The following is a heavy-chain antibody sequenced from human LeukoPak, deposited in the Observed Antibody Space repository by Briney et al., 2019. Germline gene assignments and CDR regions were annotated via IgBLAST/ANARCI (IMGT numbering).Heavy chain of an antibody. CDR2: ISNDGNNK. D-gene: IGHD3-10*01. J-gene: IGHJ4*02. Sequence: GSLRLSCAASGFSFNSYPMHWVRQAPGKGMEWVAVISNDGNNKYYADSVKGRFTISRDNSNNTLSLQMNGLRVEDTAVYYCARPDDSESFYRANHYWGRGTLVTVSS. CDR3: ARPDDSESFYRANHY. CDR1: GFSFNSYP. V-gene: IGHV3-30*04.